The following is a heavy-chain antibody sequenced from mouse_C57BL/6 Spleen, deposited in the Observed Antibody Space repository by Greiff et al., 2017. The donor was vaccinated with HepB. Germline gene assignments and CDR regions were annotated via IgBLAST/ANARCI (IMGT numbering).Heavy chain of an antibody. CDR2: IDPSDSET. CDR1: GYTFTSYW. V-gene: IGHV1-52*01. Sequence: QVQLKQPGAELVRPGSSVKLSCKASGYTFTSYWMHWVKQRPIQGLEWIGNIDPSDSETHYNQKFKDKATLTVDKSSSTAYMQLSSLTSEDSAVYYCARGYDYDVGFAYWGQGTLVTVSA. D-gene: IGHD2-4*01. J-gene: IGHJ3*01. CDR3: ARGYDYDVGFAY.